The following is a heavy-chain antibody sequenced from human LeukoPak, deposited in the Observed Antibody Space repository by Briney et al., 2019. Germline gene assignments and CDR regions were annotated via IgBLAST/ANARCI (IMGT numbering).Heavy chain of an antibody. Sequence: GGSLRLSCTASGFTFSNYIIHWVRQAPGKGLEWVAVMSHDGSNKYYADSVKGRFTISRDNSKNTLYLQMNSLRAEDTAVFYCARDQAFTAMAAFIFDYWGQGTLVTVSS. CDR2: MSHDGSNK. J-gene: IGHJ4*02. CDR3: ARDQAFTAMAAFIFDY. D-gene: IGHD5-18*01. V-gene: IGHV3-30-3*01. CDR1: GFTFSNYI.